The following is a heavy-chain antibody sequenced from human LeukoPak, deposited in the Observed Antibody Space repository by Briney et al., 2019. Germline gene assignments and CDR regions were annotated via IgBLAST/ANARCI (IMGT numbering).Heavy chain of an antibody. Sequence: GGSLRLSCAASGFTFSSYGMHWVRQAPGKGLEWVAVISYDGSNKYYADSVKGRFTISRDNSKNTLYLQMNSLRAEDTAVYYCARDSFRSASSSFDYWGQGTLVTVSS. V-gene: IGHV3-30*03. J-gene: IGHJ4*02. CDR2: ISYDGSNK. CDR3: ARDSFRSASSSFDY. D-gene: IGHD6-6*01. CDR1: GFTFSSYG.